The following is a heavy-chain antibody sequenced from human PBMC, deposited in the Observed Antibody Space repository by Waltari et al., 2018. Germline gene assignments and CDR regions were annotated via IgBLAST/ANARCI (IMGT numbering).Heavy chain of an antibody. CDR2: INPNSGGT. CDR3: ARVTVVEYNWFDP. CDR1: GYTFTGHY. Sequence: QVQLVQSGAEVKKPGASVQVSCKASGYTFTGHYMHWVRQAPGQGLEWMGRINPNSGGTNYAQKFQGRVTMTRDTSISTAYMELSRLRSDDTAVYYCARVTVVEYNWFDPWGQGTLVTVSS. J-gene: IGHJ5*02. D-gene: IGHD2-21*01. V-gene: IGHV1-2*06.